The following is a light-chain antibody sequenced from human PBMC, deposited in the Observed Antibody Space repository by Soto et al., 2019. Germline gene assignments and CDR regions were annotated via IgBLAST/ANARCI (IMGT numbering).Light chain of an antibody. V-gene: IGKV1-5*01. Sequence: DIQMTQSPSTLSASVGDRVTITCRASQSISSWLAWYQQKPGKAPKLQIYDASSLESGVPSRFSGSGSGTEFTLTISSLQPDDFATYYCQQYNSYSLWTFGQGTKVEIK. CDR1: QSISSW. CDR3: QQYNSYSLWT. CDR2: DAS. J-gene: IGKJ1*01.